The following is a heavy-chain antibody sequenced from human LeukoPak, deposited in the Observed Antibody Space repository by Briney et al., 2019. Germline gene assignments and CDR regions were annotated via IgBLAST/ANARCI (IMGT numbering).Heavy chain of an antibody. CDR1: GFTFSSYG. CDR3: AKIHGDSTQYFDY. CDR2: IWYGGSNK. Sequence: GRSLRLSCAASGFTFSSYGMHWVRQAPGKGLEWVAVIWYGGSNKYYADSVKGRFTISRDNSKNTLYLQMNSLRAEDTAVYYCAKIHGDSTQYFDYWGQGTLVTVSS. V-gene: IGHV3-30*18. D-gene: IGHD2-21*02. J-gene: IGHJ4*02.